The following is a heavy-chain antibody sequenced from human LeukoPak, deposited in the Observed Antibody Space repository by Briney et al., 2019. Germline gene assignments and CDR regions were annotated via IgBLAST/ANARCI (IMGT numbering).Heavy chain of an antibody. CDR1: GFTFRSYS. CDR2: ISSSSTYL. CDR3: ARGWGELLGEYFQH. V-gene: IGHV3-21*01. D-gene: IGHD1-26*01. J-gene: IGHJ1*01. Sequence: GGSLRLSCAASGFTFRSYSMNWVRQAPGKGLEGVSSISSSSTYLYYADSVKGRFTISRDNAKNYLYLQMNGLRAEDTAVYYCARGWGELLGEYFQHWGQGTLVTVSP.